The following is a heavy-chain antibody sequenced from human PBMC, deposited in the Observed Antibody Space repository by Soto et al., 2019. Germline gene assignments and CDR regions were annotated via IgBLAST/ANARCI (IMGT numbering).Heavy chain of an antibody. CDR3: ARDERYGMDV. V-gene: IGHV3-21*01. Sequence: GGSLRLSCVASGITFYSYSVNWVRQAPGKGLEWVSSISNSGTKKNYADSVKGRFTISRDTANNSVFLQMNNLRGEDTAVYYCARDERYGMDVCGPGTTVTVSS. J-gene: IGHJ6*02. CDR2: ISNSGTKK. CDR1: GITFYSYS.